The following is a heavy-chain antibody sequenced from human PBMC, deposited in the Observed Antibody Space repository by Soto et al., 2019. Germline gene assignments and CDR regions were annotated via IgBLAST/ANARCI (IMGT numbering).Heavy chain of an antibody. V-gene: IGHV4-59*11. D-gene: IGHD3-3*01. CDR3: ARDVGLQHDTGYYDFWSGKNNWFDP. Sequence: SETLSLTYTVSGGSISGHYWSCIRQPPGEGLQYIGYISYSGSTNYNPSLKSRVTISVDTSNNQFSLRLSSVTAADTAVYYCARDVGLQHDTGYYDFWSGKNNWFDPWGQGTLVTVSS. CDR1: GGSISGHY. J-gene: IGHJ5*02. CDR2: ISYSGST.